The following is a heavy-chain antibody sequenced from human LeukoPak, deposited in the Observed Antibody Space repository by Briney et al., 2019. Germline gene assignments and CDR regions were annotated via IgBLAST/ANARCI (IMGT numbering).Heavy chain of an antibody. D-gene: IGHD2/OR15-2a*01. CDR2: IYYSGST. J-gene: IGHJ4*02. CDR1: GFTFSDYY. Sequence: GSLRLSCAASGFTFSDYYMSWIRQPPGKGLEWIGYIYYSGSTKYNLSLKSRVTISVDTSKNQLSLKLSSVTAADTAVYYCARGEYGLFDYWGQGTLVTVSS. CDR3: ARGEYGLFDY. V-gene: IGHV4-59*01.